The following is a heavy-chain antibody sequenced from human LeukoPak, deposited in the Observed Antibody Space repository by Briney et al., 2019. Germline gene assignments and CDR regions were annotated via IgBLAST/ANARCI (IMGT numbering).Heavy chain of an antibody. Sequence: GGSLRLSCAASGFTLSGYWMRWVRQAPGKGLEWVATIKEDGSKKSYMDSVEGRFTISIDNAKNSVNLQMSSLRADDTAVYYCARDLIRARIAAAFDYWGQGTLVTVSS. CDR3: ARDLIRARIAAAFDY. CDR2: IKEDGSKK. V-gene: IGHV3-7*01. J-gene: IGHJ4*02. D-gene: IGHD6-6*01. CDR1: GFTLSGYW.